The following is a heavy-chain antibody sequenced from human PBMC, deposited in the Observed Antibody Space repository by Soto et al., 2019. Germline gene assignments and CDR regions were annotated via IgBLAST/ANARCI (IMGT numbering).Heavy chain of an antibody. CDR3: ARRDSCVFYRFCDS. Sequence: QVQLVQSGTEVKKPGSSVKVSCQASGGSLSTNPISWVRQAPGQGVEWMGGTGSGTGPGNHAQKFQGRLTVTADKSTSTVDMGLPNLSSGDTAVDYCARRDSCVFYRFCDSWGHGTQVTASS. D-gene: IGHD2-21*01. J-gene: IGHJ5*01. V-gene: IGHV1-69*06. CDR1: GGSLSTNP. CDR2: TGSGTGPG.